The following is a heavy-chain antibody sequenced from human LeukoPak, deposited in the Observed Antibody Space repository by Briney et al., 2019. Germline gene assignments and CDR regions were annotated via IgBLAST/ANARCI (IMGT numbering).Heavy chain of an antibody. CDR1: GGSISSGSYY. CDR3: ARERISTGYPYFDY. Sequence: SQTLSLTCTVSGGSISSGSYYWSWIRQPAGKGLEWIGRIYTSGSTNYNPSLKSRVTISVDTSKNQFSLKLSSVTAADTAVYYCARERISTGYPYFDYWGQGTLVTVSS. J-gene: IGHJ4*02. V-gene: IGHV4-61*02. D-gene: IGHD3-9*01. CDR2: IYTSGST.